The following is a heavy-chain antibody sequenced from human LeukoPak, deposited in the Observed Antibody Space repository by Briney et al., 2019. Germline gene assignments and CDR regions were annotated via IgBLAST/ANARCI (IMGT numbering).Heavy chain of an antibody. D-gene: IGHD1-1*01. V-gene: IGHV3-11*06. CDR2: ISSRTSDT. J-gene: IGHJ4*02. Sequence: KPGGSLRLSCAASGFTFSDYYMSWIRQAPGKGLEWVSYISSRTSDTNYVDSVKGRFTISRDNAKNSLYLHTNSLRAEDTAVYYCTRVGSSGSVDYWGQGTLVTVSS. CDR1: GFTFSDYY. CDR3: TRVGSSGSVDY.